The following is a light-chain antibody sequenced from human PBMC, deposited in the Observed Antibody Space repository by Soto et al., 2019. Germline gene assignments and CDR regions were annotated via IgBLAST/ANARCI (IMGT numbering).Light chain of an antibody. J-gene: IGKJ1*01. CDR2: DAS. CDR1: QSINTR. CDR3: QQFIDGWT. Sequence: IQMTQSPSTLSASIGGRVTITRRASQSINTRLAWYQQMPGKAPNVLIYDASSLESGVPSRFRGSGSETEFTLTISGLQPDDFATYYCQQFIDGWTFGQGTKVDI. V-gene: IGKV1-5*01.